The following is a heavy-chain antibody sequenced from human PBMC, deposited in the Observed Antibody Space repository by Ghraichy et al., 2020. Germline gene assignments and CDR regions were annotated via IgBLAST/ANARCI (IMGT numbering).Heavy chain of an antibody. CDR2: IYWDDDR. D-gene: IGHD3-10*01. Sequence: SGPTLVKPTQTLTLTCSFSGFSLDTIGVSVGWIRQPPGKALEWLTLIYWDDDRRYSPSLKNRLTITKDTSENQVVLTMTNMRPVDTATYYCAHIIYGSGSTYHFDYWGQGALVTVSS. V-gene: IGHV2-5*02. CDR1: GFSLDTIGVS. J-gene: IGHJ4*02. CDR3: AHIIYGSGSTYHFDY.